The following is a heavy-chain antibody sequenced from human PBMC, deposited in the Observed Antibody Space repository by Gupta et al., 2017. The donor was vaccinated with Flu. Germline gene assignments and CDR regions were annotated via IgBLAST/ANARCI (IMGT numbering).Heavy chain of an antibody. V-gene: IGHV4-61*02. CDR3: ARHSGIAGGGTVGGWFDP. J-gene: IGHJ5*02. Sequence: QVQLQESGPGLVKASQTLSLTCRVSGGSISRDSYSWSWIRQPVGRGLEWIGRIYISGNTNSNPSLKSRVTISVDTSKNQFSLELSSVTAADTAVYYCARHSGIAGGGTVGGWFDPWGQGILVTVSS. CDR2: IYISGNT. CDR1: GGSISRDSYS. D-gene: IGHD6-13*01.